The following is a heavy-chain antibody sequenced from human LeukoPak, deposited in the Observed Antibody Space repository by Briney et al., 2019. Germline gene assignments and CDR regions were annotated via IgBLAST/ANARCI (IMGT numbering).Heavy chain of an antibody. CDR2: ISYGGSNK. V-gene: IGHV3-30*01. Sequence: GRSLRLSCAASGFTFSSYAMHWVRQAPGKGLEWVAVISYGGSNKYYADSVKGRFTISRDNSKNTLYLQMNSLRAEDTAVYYCARTTVTGNYFDYWGQGTLVTVSS. CDR1: GFTFSSYA. CDR3: ARTTVTGNYFDY. D-gene: IGHD4-17*01. J-gene: IGHJ4*02.